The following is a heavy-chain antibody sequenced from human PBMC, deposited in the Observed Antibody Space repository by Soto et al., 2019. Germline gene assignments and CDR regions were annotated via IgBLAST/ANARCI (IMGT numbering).Heavy chain of an antibody. CDR2: ISDTGGST. D-gene: IGHD1-1*01. CDR1: GFIFSTYD. V-gene: IGHV3-23*01. CDR3: TKGGIPRRYNIPKVDFDY. Sequence: GGSLRLSCAASGFIFSTYDLNWVRQAPGEGLEWVSSISDTGGSTNYPDSVKGRFTISRDNSKNTLYLQMNNLRADDTAVYYCTKGGIPRRYNIPKVDFDYWGQGSLVTVSS. J-gene: IGHJ4*02.